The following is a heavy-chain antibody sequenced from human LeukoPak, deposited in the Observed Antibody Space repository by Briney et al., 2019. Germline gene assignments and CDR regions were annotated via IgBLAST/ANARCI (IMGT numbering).Heavy chain of an antibody. CDR1: GFTFSSYA. D-gene: IGHD2-2*01. J-gene: IGHJ5*02. Sequence: GGSLRLSCAASGFTFSSYAMSWVRQAPGKGLEWVSAISGSAGSTYYADSVKGRFTISRDNSKNTLYLQMNSLRAEDTAVYYCAKGYCSSTSCYLSWGQGTLATVSS. CDR2: ISGSAGST. CDR3: AKGYCSSTSCYLS. V-gene: IGHV3-23*01.